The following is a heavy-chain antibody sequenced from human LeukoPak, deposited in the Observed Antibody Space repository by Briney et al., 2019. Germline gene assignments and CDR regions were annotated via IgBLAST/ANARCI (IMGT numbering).Heavy chain of an antibody. Sequence: ASVKVSCKASGYTFTSYGISWVRQAPGQGLEWMGWISAYNGNTNYAQKFQGRVTMTTDTSTSTAYMELRSLRSDDTAMYYCARDVLRFLESSPDPFDIWGQGTMVTVSS. V-gene: IGHV1-18*01. CDR3: ARDVLRFLESSPDPFDI. D-gene: IGHD3-3*01. CDR1: GYTFTSYG. J-gene: IGHJ3*02. CDR2: ISAYNGNT.